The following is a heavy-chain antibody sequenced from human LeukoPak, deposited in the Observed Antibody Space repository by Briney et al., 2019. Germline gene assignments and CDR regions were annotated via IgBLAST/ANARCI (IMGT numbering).Heavy chain of an antibody. CDR1: GYSINSGYY. CDR2: IYYSGST. D-gene: IGHD1-7*01. V-gene: IGHV4-38-2*02. Sequence: SETLSLTCTVSGYSINSGYYWGWIRQPPGKGLEWIGSIYYSGSTYYNPSLKSRVTISVDTSKNQFSLKLSSVTAADTAVYYCASQYNWNYEDYWGQGTLVTVSS. CDR3: ASQYNWNYEDY. J-gene: IGHJ4*02.